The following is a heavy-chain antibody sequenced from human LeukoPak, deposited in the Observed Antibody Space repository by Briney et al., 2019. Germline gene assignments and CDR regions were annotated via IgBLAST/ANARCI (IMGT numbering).Heavy chain of an antibody. V-gene: IGHV4-59*08. CDR3: ARQPDYGDAYDY. J-gene: IGHJ4*02. Sequence: SETLSLTCTVSGDSISSYYWSWIRQPPGKGLEWIGYIYYSGSTNYNPSLKSRVTISVDASKNQFSLKLSSVTAADTAVYYCARQPDYGDAYDYWGQGTLVTVSS. CDR2: IYYSGST. CDR1: GDSISSYY. D-gene: IGHD4-17*01.